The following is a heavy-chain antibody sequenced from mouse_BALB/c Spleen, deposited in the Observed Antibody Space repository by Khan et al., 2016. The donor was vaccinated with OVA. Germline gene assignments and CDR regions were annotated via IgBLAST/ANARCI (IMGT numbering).Heavy chain of an antibody. CDR1: GFTFSSFG. J-gene: IGHJ1*01. CDR3: ARAGGNFHWCVDV. V-gene: IGHV5-17*02. CDR2: MSSGSSTI. Sequence: EVQLVESGGGLVQPGGSRKLSCAASGFTFSSFGMHWVRQAPKKGLEWVAYMSSGSSTIYYVDTVKGRFTISRDNPTNTLFLQMTSLRSEDSALYDCARAGGNFHWCVDVWGEGTSVTVSS. D-gene: IGHD2-1*01.